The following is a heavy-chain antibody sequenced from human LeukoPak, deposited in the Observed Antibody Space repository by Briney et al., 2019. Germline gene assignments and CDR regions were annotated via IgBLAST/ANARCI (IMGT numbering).Heavy chain of an antibody. CDR2: IGSAGDT. D-gene: IGHD6-19*01. V-gene: IGHV3-13*01. Sequence: GGSLRLSCADSGFTFSSYDMHWVRQVTGKGLEWVSGIGSAGDTYYLGSVKGRFTISRENAKNSLYLQMNSLRAEDTAVYYCVVAGERRGYFDYWGQGILVTVSS. CDR3: VVAGERRGYFDY. J-gene: IGHJ4*02. CDR1: GFTFSSYD.